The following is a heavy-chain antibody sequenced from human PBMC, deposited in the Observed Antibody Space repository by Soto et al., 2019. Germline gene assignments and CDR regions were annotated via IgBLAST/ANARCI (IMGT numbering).Heavy chain of an antibody. V-gene: IGHV1-3*01. CDR2: INAGNGNT. J-gene: IGHJ4*02. CDR3: ARDKVRGYDFWSGYYMPYYFDY. D-gene: IGHD3-3*01. Sequence: QVQLVQSGAEVKKPGASVKVSCKASGYTFTSYAMHWVRQAPGQRLEWMGWINAGNGNTKYSQKFQGRVTITRDTYASTAYMELSSLRSEDTAVYYCARDKVRGYDFWSGYYMPYYFDYWGQGTLVTVSS. CDR1: GYTFTSYA.